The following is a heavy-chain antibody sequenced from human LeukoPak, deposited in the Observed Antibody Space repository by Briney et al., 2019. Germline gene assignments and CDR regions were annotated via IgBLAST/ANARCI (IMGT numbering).Heavy chain of an antibody. CDR3: ARTTEGYCRGRSCYSYYYYMDV. J-gene: IGHJ6*03. Sequence: PSETLSLTCTVSGGSISSYYWSWIRQPPGKGLEWIGYIYYSGSTNYNPSLKSRVSISVDTSKNQFSLKLSSVTAADTAVYYCARTTEGYCRGRSCYSYYYYMDVWGKGTTVTVSS. CDR2: IYYSGST. V-gene: IGHV4-59*01. D-gene: IGHD2-15*01. CDR1: GGSISSYY.